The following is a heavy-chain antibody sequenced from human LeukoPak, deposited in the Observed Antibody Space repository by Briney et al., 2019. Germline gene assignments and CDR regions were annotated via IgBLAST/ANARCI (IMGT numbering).Heavy chain of an antibody. Sequence: GGSLRLSCAASGFGFNYYGMVWFRQSPGKGLEWVATISYDERGKHYADSVQGRFTISRDNSKNTLYLQMNSLRAEDTAVYYCAGAWYFDYWGQGTLVTVSS. V-gene: IGHV3-33*05. CDR1: GFGFNYYG. J-gene: IGHJ4*02. D-gene: IGHD4/OR15-4a*01. CDR2: ISYDERGK. CDR3: AGAWYFDY.